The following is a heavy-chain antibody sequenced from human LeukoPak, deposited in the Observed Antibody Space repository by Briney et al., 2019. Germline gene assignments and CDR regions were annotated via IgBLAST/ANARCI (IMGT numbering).Heavy chain of an antibody. J-gene: IGHJ6*03. V-gene: IGHV3-20*04. CDR2: INWNGGST. CDR3: ARLVGATNYMDV. D-gene: IGHD1-26*01. Sequence: SGGSLRLSCAASGFTFDDYGMSWVRQAPGKGLEWVSGINWNGGSTGYADSVKGRFTISRDNAKNSLYLQMNSLRAEDTALYYCARLVGATNYMDVWGKGTTVTVSS. CDR1: GFTFDDYG.